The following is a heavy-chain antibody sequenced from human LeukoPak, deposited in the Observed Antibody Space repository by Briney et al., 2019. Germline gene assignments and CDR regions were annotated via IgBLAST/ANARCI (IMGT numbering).Heavy chain of an antibody. Sequence: GASVKVSCKASGYTFTGYYMHWVRQAPGQGLEWMGWINPKSGGTKYAQKFQGSVTMTRDTSISTAYMELSRLRSDDTAVYYCARDRYDYVWGSYRPEYFDYWGQGTLVTVSS. CDR3: ARDRYDYVWGSYRPEYFDY. CDR2: INPKSGGT. J-gene: IGHJ4*02. CDR1: GYTFTGYY. V-gene: IGHV1-2*02. D-gene: IGHD3-16*02.